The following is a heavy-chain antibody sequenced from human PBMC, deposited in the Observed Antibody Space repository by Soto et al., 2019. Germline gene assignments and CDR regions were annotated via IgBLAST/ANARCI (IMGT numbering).Heavy chain of an antibody. J-gene: IGHJ4*02. CDR2: IIPIFGTA. D-gene: IGHD3-22*01. V-gene: IGHV1-69*13. CDR3: ARGTAYKDYDSSGYYYFDY. Sequence: SVKVSCKASGGTFSSYAISRVRQAPGQGLEWMGGIIPIFGTANYAQKIQGRVTITADESTSTAYMELSSLRSEDTAVYYCARGTAYKDYDSSGYYYFDYWGQGTLVTVSS. CDR1: GGTFSSYA.